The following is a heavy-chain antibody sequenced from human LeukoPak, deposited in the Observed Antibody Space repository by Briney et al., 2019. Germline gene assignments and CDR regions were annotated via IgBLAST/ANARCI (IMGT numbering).Heavy chain of an antibody. CDR1: GFTFDDYA. J-gene: IGHJ6*02. D-gene: IGHD4-11*01. CDR3: AKAERIYSNYDHYYGMDV. V-gene: IGHV3-9*01. Sequence: GGSLRLSCAASGFTFDDYAMHWVRQAPGKGLEWVSGISWNSGSIGYADSVKGRFTISRDNAKNSLYLQMNSLRAEDTALYYCAKAERIYSNYDHYYGMDVWGQGTRVTVSS. CDR2: ISWNSGSI.